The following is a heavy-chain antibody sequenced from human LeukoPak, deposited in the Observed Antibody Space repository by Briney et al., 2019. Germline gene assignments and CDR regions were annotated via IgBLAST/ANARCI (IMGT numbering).Heavy chain of an antibody. CDR3: AKGRVGATACGY. CDR2: VTGSGSST. CDR1: GFTFNNYA. Sequence: GGSLRLSCAASGFTFNNYAMSWVRQAPGKGLEWVSTVTGSGSSTDYAGSVKGRFTISRDNSKNTLYLQMNSLRAEDTAIYFCAKGRVGATACGYWGQGTLVTVSS. D-gene: IGHD1-26*01. V-gene: IGHV3-23*01. J-gene: IGHJ4*02.